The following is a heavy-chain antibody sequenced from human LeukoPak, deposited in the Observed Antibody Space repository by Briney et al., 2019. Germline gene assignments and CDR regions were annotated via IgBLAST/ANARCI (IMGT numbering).Heavy chain of an antibody. CDR3: ARGPLAAAGDY. CDR1: GFTFSSYS. CDR2: ISSGSSGI. J-gene: IGHJ4*02. Sequence: GGSLRLSCAASGFTFSSYSMNWVRQPPRKGLERVSSISSGSSGIYYAASVKGPFTISRDNAKTSLYLQMNTVRAEDTAVYYCARGPLAAAGDYWGQGTLVTVSS. V-gene: IGHV3-21*01. D-gene: IGHD6-13*01.